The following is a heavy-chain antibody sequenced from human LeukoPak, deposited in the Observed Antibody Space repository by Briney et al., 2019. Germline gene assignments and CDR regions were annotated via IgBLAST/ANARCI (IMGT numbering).Heavy chain of an antibody. CDR1: GFTFRSYA. V-gene: IGHV3-30-3*01. J-gene: IGHJ4*02. CDR2: ISYDGSNK. D-gene: IGHD3-10*01. CDR3: ARVEGEWDYFDY. Sequence: WGSLRLSCAASGFTFRSYAMHWVRQAPGKGLEWVAVISYDGSNKYYADSVKGRFTISRDNSKNTLYLQMNSLRAEDTAVYYCARVEGEWDYFDYWGQGTLVTVSS.